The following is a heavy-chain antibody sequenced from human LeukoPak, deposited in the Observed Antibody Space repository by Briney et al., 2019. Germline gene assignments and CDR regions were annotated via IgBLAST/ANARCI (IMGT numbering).Heavy chain of an antibody. CDR2: INHSGST. D-gene: IGHD3-3*01. V-gene: IGHV4-34*01. CDR3: ASRLRFLEPWGY. J-gene: IGHJ4*02. Sequence: SETLSLTCAVYGGSFSGYCWSWIRQPPGKGLEWIGEINHSGSTNYNPSLKSRVTISVDTSKNQFSLKLSSVTAADTAVYYCASRLRFLEPWGYWGQGTLVTVSS. CDR1: GGSFSGYC.